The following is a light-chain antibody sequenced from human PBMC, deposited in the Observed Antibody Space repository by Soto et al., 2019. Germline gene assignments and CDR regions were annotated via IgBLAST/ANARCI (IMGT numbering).Light chain of an antibody. CDR2: DGY. J-gene: IGKJ2*01. Sequence: DIQMTQSPSTLSASVGDRVTITCRASQTLNSKLAWYQKKPGQAPKLLIFDGYNLESGVPSRFSGSGSGTEFTLSIGSLQPDDFATYYCQQYETYFRYTFGQGTKLDIK. V-gene: IGKV1-5*01. CDR3: QQYETYFRYT. CDR1: QTLNSK.